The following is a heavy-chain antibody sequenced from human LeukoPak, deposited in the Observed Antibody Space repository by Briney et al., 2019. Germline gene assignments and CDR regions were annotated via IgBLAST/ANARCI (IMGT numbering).Heavy chain of an antibody. V-gene: IGHV4-4*07. CDR3: ARAGDYYDSSGSGWFDP. J-gene: IGHJ5*02. D-gene: IGHD3-22*01. Sequence: PSETLSLTCTVTGHSMGTYYWSFIRQPAGGGLEWIGRIHTSGTTYYNTSLKSRVPISVDTPKNQFSLKLSSVTAADTAVYYCARAGDYYDSSGSGWFDPWGQGTLVTVSS. CDR1: GHSMGTYY. CDR2: IHTSGTT.